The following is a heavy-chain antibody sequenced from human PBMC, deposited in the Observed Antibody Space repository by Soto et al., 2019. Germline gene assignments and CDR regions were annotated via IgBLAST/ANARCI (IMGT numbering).Heavy chain of an antibody. D-gene: IGHD3-3*01. J-gene: IGHJ6*02. CDR3: ARQIFGLVTNGMDV. V-gene: IGHV5-51*01. Sequence: GESLKISCKGSGYSFTSYWIGWVRQMPGKGLEWMGIIYPGDSDTRYSPSFQGQCNISAEKSISTAYLQWSNLKASDTAMYYCARQIFGLVTNGMDVWVQGTTVTVSS. CDR2: IYPGDSDT. CDR1: GYSFTSYW.